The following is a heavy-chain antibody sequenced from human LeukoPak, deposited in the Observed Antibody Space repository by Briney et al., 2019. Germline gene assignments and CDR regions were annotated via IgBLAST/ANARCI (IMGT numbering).Heavy chain of an antibody. CDR1: GGSISSSSYY. CDR3: AREVSVIHNWFDP. Sequence: PSETLSLTCTVSGGSISSSSYYWGWIRQPPGKGLEWIGSIYYSGNTYYNPSLKSRVTISVDTSKNQFSLKLSSVTAADTAVYYCAREVSVIHNWFDPWGQGTLVTVSS. CDR2: IYYSGNT. J-gene: IGHJ5*02. V-gene: IGHV4-39*02. D-gene: IGHD3-16*02.